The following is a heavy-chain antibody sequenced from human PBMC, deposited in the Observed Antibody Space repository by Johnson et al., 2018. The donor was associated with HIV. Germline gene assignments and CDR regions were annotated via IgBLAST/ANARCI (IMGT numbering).Heavy chain of an antibody. J-gene: IGHJ3*02. Sequence: QVQLVESGGGVVQPGRSLRLSCAASGFRFSTYALHWVRQTPGKGLEWVALISDDGNNQYYADSVKGRFTISRDNSKNTLYLQMNSLRVEDTAMYYCARGPILEWLSGDGFDMWGQGTKVTV. CDR3: ARGPILEWLSGDGFDM. CDR1: GFRFSTYA. D-gene: IGHD3-3*01. V-gene: IGHV3-30-3*01. CDR2: ISDDGNNQ.